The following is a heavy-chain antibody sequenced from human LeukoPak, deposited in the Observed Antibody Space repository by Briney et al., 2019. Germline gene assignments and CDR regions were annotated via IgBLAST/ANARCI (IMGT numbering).Heavy chain of an antibody. D-gene: IGHD5-18*01. V-gene: IGHV4-38-2*02. CDR2: IYHSGST. J-gene: IGHJ5*02. CDR3: ARDKIQLWYPSLFDP. Sequence: SETLSLTCAVSGYSISSGYYWGWIRQPPGKGLEWTGSIYHSGSTYYNPSLKSRVTISVDTSKNQFSLKLSSVTAADTAVYYCARDKIQLWYPSLFDPWGQGTLVTVSS. CDR1: GYSISSGYY.